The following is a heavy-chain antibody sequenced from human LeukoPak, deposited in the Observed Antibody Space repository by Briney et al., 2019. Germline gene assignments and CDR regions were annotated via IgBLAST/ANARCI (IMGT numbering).Heavy chain of an antibody. J-gene: IGHJ4*02. CDR2: INPNSGET. V-gene: IGHV1-2*02. D-gene: IGHD4-11*01. Sequence: ASVKVSCKTSGYTFTDYYIYWGRQAPGQGLEWMGWINPNSGETNSAQKFRGRVTMTGDTSITTAYMELSRVTSDDTAVYYCARDRDYSNTERGFDYWGQGTLVTVSS. CDR3: ARDRDYSNTERGFDY. CDR1: GYTFTDYY.